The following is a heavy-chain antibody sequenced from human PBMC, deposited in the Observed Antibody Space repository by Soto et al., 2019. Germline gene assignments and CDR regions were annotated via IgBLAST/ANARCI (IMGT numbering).Heavy chain of an antibody. J-gene: IGHJ4*02. V-gene: IGHV4-30-4*01. Sequence: QVQLQESGPGLVKPSQTLSLTCTDSGGSISSGDYYWSWIRQPPGKGLEWIGYIYYSGSTYYNPSLKSRVTISVDTSKNQFSLKLSSVTAADTAVYYCARSRYDFWSGYSYYFDYWGQGTLVTVSS. CDR1: GGSISSGDYY. CDR2: IYYSGST. CDR3: ARSRYDFWSGYSYYFDY. D-gene: IGHD3-3*01.